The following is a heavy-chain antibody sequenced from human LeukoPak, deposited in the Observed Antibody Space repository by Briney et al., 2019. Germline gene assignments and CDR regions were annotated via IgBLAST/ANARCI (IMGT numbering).Heavy chain of an antibody. D-gene: IGHD3-22*01. CDR3: ARAQYYYDSSGLSGY. J-gene: IGHJ4*02. CDR1: GFTFSSYA. CDR2: ISYDGSNK. Sequence: GGSLRLSCAASGFTFSSYAMHWVRQAPGKGLEWVAVISYDGSNKYYADSVKGRFTISRDNSKNTLYLQMNSLRAEDTAVYYCARAQYYYDSSGLSGYWGQGTLVTVSS. V-gene: IGHV3-30-3*01.